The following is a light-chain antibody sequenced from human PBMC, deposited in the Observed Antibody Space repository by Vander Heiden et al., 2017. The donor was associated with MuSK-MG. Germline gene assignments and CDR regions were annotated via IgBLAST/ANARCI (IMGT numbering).Light chain of an antibody. J-gene: IGKJ1*01. Sequence: EIVITQSPATLSVSPGERATLSCRASQSVSSNSAWYQQKPRPAPRLLIYGATTRATGTPARFSGSGSGTEFTLTISSLQSEDFAVYYCQQYNNWPWTFGQGTKVEIK. CDR3: QQYNNWPWT. V-gene: IGKV3-15*01. CDR1: QSVSSN. CDR2: GAT.